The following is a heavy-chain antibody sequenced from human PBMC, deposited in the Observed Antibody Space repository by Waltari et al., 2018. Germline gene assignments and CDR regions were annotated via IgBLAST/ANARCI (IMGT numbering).Heavy chain of an antibody. D-gene: IGHD6-19*01. CDR2: IYHSGST. Sequence: QVQLQESGPGLVKPSGTLSLTCAVTGGSISSSNWWSWVRQPPGKGLEWIGEIYHSGSTNYNPSLKSRVTISVDKSKNQFSLKLSSVTAADTAVYYCARANSSGWPYYYYGMDVWGQGTTVTVSS. CDR3: ARANSSGWPYYYYGMDV. CDR1: GGSISSSNW. V-gene: IGHV4-4*02. J-gene: IGHJ6*02.